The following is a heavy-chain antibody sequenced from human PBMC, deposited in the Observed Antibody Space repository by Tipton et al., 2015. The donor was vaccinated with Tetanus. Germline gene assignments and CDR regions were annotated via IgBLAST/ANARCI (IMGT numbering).Heavy chain of an antibody. CDR1: GFTFSSYD. J-gene: IGHJ4*02. Sequence: SLRLSCAASGFTFSSYDMHWVRQATGKGLEWVSAIGTAGDTYYPGSVKGRFTISRENAKNSLFLQMNSLRAGDTAVYYCARALPDSSSSRGLEYYFDYWGQGTLVTVSS. V-gene: IGHV3-13*01. D-gene: IGHD6-6*01. CDR2: IGTAGDT. CDR3: ARALPDSSSSRGLEYYFDY.